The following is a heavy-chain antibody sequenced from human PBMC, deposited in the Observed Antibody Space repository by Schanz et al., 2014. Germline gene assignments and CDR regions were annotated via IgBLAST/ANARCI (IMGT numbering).Heavy chain of an antibody. CDR2: ISGSGGST. V-gene: IGHV3-23*01. CDR3: TEDPDHGDYDYYFDY. CDR1: GFTFSTYA. J-gene: IGHJ4*02. Sequence: EVHLLDSGGGLVQPGGSLRLSCAASGFTFSTYAMSWVRQAPGKGLEWVSAISGSGGSTYYADSVKGRFTISRDNSKNPLYLQMNSLRDEDTAVYYCTEDPDHGDYDYYFDYWGQGTLVTVSS. D-gene: IGHD3-22*01.